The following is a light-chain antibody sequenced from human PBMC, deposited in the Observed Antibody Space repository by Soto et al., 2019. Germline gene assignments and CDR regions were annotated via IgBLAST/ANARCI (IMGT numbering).Light chain of an antibody. Sequence: GDRVTIACRASQSLNNRLSWYQQKPGKSPKLLIYAASTLESGVSSRFSGTGSETECTLTITDMQADDIATYFCHQYKTYPTFGQGTRWIS. CDR1: QSLNNR. CDR3: HQYKTYPT. J-gene: IGKJ1*01. CDR2: AAS. V-gene: IGKV1-5*01.